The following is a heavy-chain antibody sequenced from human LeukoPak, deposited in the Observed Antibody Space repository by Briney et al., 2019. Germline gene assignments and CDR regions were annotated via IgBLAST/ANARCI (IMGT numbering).Heavy chain of an antibody. CDR2: IYSGGST. J-gene: IGHJ6*02. CDR1: GFTVSSNY. CDR3: ARDRNPRYSGYDSGGMDV. Sequence: GSLRLSCAASGFTVSSNYMSWVRQAPGKGLEWVSVIYSGGSTYYADSVKGRFTISRDNSKNTLYLQMNSLRAEDTAVYYCARDRNPRYSGYDSGGMDVWGQGTTVTVSS. D-gene: IGHD5-12*01. V-gene: IGHV3-66*01.